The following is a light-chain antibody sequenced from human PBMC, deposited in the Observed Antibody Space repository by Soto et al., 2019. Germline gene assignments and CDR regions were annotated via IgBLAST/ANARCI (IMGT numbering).Light chain of an antibody. V-gene: IGLV1-40*01. CDR2: GNS. Sequence: QSVLTQPPSVSGAPGQRVTISCTGSSSNIGAGYNVHWYHQLPGTAPKLLIYGNSNRPSGVPDRFSGSKSGTSASLAITGLHVEDEADYYCQSYDSSLSGVVFGGGTKLTVL. CDR3: QSYDSSLSGVV. J-gene: IGLJ2*01. CDR1: SSNIGAGYN.